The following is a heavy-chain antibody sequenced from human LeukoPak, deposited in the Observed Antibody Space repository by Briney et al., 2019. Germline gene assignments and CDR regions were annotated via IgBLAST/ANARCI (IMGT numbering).Heavy chain of an antibody. D-gene: IGHD3-10*01. V-gene: IGHV3-64*04. CDR2: ISSNGDNT. J-gene: IGHJ4*02. Sequence: PGGSLRLSCSVSGFTFSTYVMHWVRQAPGKGLEYVSAISSNGDNTYYADSVKGRFTISRDNSNNTVYLQMNGLRADDTAVYYCAKGVWFGEARGYSDHWGQGTLVSVSS. CDR3: AKGVWFGEARGYSDH. CDR1: GFTFSTYV.